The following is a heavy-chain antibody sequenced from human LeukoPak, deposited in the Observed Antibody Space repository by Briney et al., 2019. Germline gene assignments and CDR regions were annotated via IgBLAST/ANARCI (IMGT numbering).Heavy chain of an antibody. CDR1: GFNFGVVA. Sequence: GGSLRLSCATSGFNFGVVAMGWVRQAPGKGLEWVGFIRHRYYGGTAEYAASVNGRFAISRDDSKSIVYLQMNDLRTEDTGVYYCARERAGDVDYWGRGTLVTVSS. V-gene: IGHV3-49*04. CDR3: ARERAGDVDY. J-gene: IGHJ4*02. CDR2: IRHRYYGGTA.